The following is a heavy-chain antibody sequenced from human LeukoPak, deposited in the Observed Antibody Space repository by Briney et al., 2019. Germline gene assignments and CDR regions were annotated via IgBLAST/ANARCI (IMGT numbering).Heavy chain of an antibody. Sequence: PGGSLRLSCAASGFTFSDYYMSWIRQAPGKGLEWVSYISSSGSTIYYADSVKGRFTISRDNSKNTLYLQMNSLRAEDTAVYYCAKDYDYVWGSYYGPEYYFDYWGQGTLVTVSS. CDR3: AKDYDYVWGSYYGPEYYFDY. J-gene: IGHJ4*02. V-gene: IGHV3-11*01. D-gene: IGHD3-16*01. CDR1: GFTFSDYY. CDR2: ISSSGSTI.